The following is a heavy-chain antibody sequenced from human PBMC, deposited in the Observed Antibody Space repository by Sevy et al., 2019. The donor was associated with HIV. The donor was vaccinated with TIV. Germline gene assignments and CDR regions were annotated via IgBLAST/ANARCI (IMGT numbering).Heavy chain of an antibody. V-gene: IGHV3-30*18. Sequence: GGSLRLSCAASGFIFNNYDMYWIRQAPGKGLEWVATVSYDGADKDYAHIVKGRFTISRVSSRIRLYLQMSSLRPEDTGVYFCAKDMVDCSGGTCYSGAVSPFESWGQGTLVTVSS. CDR1: GFIFNNYD. D-gene: IGHD2-15*01. CDR2: VSYDGADK. J-gene: IGHJ4*02. CDR3: AKDMVDCSGGTCYSGAVSPFES.